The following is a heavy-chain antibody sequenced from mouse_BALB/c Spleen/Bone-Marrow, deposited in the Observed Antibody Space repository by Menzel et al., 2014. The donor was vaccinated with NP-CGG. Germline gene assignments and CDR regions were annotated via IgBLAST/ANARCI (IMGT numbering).Heavy chain of an antibody. J-gene: IGHJ2*01. CDR1: GYTFTAYV. V-gene: IGHV1-14*01. D-gene: IGHD2-3*01. CDR2: INPYNDGT. CDR3: AREGWLLRFEY. Sequence: VQLQQSGPELIKPGASVKMSCKASGYTFTAYVMHWVKRKPGQGLEWIGYINPYNDGTNYNEKFKGKATLTSDKSSSTAYMELSSLTSEDSAVYYCAREGWLLRFEYWGQGTTLTVSS.